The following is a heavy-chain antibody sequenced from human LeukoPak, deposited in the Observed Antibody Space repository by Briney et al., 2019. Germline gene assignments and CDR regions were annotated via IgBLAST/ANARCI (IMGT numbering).Heavy chain of an antibody. V-gene: IGHV4-34*01. D-gene: IGHD3-16*01. CDR3: ASTGGSDGMDA. J-gene: IGHJ6*02. CDR2: INHSGST. Sequence: SETLSLTCAVYGGSFSGYYWSWIRQPPGKGLEWIGEINHSGSTNYNPSLKSRVTISVDTSKNQFSLKLSSVTAADTAVYYCASTGGSDGMDAWGQGTTVTVSS. CDR1: GGSFSGYY.